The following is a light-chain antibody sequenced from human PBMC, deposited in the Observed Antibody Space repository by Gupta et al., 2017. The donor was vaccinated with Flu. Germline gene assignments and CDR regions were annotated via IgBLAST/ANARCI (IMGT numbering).Light chain of an antibody. CDR3: QQYNNWPPIT. Sequence: EIVMTQSPATLSVSPGERATLSRRASQSVSSDLAWYQQKPGQAPRLLIYGASTRATGIPARFSGSGSGTEFALTISSLQSEDFAVYYCQQYNNWPPITFGLGTRLEIK. J-gene: IGKJ5*01. V-gene: IGKV3-15*01. CDR2: GAS. CDR1: QSVSSD.